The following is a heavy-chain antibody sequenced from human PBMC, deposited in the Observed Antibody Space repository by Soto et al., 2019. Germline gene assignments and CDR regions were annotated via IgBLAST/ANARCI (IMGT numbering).Heavy chain of an antibody. J-gene: IGHJ4*02. V-gene: IGHV5-51*01. D-gene: IGHD4-4*01. CDR1: GYSLTSHW. CDR3: ARNDYNGNSVDY. CDR2: IYPGDSDT. Sequence: GESLKISCKTSGYSLTSHWIGWVRQTPGNGLELMGIIYPGDSDTRYSPSFQGQVTISADKSINTAYLQWSCLKASDTAIYYCARNDYNGNSVDYWGQGTLVTV.